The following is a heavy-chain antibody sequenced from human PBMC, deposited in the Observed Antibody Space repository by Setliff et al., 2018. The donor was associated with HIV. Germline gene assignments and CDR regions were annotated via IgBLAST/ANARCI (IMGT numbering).Heavy chain of an antibody. Sequence: PGESLKISCKAVDYTFTTYWIGWVRQMPGEGLEWTGIIYPEDSNIKYNPSFQNQVTISADKSISTAYLQVHNLKASDTATYYCARRDGRSMNAFEIWGPGTMVTVSS. CDR1: DYTFTTYW. D-gene: IGHD6-13*01. J-gene: IGHJ3*02. CDR3: ARRDGRSMNAFEI. CDR2: IYPEDSNI. V-gene: IGHV5-51*01.